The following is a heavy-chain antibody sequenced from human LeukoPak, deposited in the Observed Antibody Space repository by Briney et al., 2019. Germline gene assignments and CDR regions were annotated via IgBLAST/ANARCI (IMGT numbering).Heavy chain of an antibody. V-gene: IGHV1-8*01. CDR3: ARVGSGSAQTDFDY. Sequence: ASVKVSCKASGYNFSNYDINWVRQATGEGLEWMGWMNPNSGDTGYAQKFQGRVTFTRNTSITTAYMEVNSPTSEDTAVYYCARVGSGSAQTDFDYWGQGTLVTVSS. CDR2: MNPNSGDT. J-gene: IGHJ4*02. D-gene: IGHD5-12*01. CDR1: GYNFSNYD.